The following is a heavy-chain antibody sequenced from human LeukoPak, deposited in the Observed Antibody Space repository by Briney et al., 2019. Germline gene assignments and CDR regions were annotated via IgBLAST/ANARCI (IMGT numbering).Heavy chain of an antibody. Sequence: ASVNVSCKASGYTYIGHYLHWVRQAPGQGLEWMGRINPNSGGTNYARKFQGRVTMTRDTSISAAYMELSRLRSDDTAVYYCAISSTLPRNGMDVWGQGTTVIASS. V-gene: IGHV1-2*06. J-gene: IGHJ6*02. CDR1: GYTYIGHY. CDR2: INPNSGGT. D-gene: IGHD2-2*01. CDR3: AISSTLPRNGMDV.